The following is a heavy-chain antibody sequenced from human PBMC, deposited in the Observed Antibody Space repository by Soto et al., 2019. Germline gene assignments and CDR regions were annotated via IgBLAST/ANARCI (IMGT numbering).Heavy chain of an antibody. Sequence: EVQLVESGGGFIQPGGSLRLSCAPSGFSLSRYSMKWVRQAPGKGLEWLSYVSSSGSPIHYADFVKGRFTVSRDNAKNSLYLQMNSLRDEDTAVYYCALRGDTYGFDSWGQGTLVTVSS. CDR1: GFSLSRYS. D-gene: IGHD5-18*01. J-gene: IGHJ4*02. CDR3: ALRGDTYGFDS. CDR2: VSSSGSPI. V-gene: IGHV3-48*02.